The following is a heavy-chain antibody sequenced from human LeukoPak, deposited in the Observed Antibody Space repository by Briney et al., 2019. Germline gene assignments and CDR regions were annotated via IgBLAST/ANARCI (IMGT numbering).Heavy chain of an antibody. V-gene: IGHV4-34*01. CDR1: GGSFSGYY. Sequence: PSETLSLTCAVYGGSFSGYYWGWIRQPPGKGLEWTGSIYYSGTTYYNPSLKSRVTISVDTSKNQFSLKLSSVTAADTAVYYCAKESSGSYYFPFDYWGQGTLVTVSS. J-gene: IGHJ4*02. D-gene: IGHD1-26*01. CDR2: IYYSGTT. CDR3: AKESSGSYYFPFDY.